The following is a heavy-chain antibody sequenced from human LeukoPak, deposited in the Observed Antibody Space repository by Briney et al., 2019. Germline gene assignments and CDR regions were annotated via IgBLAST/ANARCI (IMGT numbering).Heavy chain of an antibody. J-gene: IGHJ4*02. CDR3: ARPRDIVVVPAAMPSFFDY. CDR2: IYPGDSDT. D-gene: IGHD2-2*01. CDR1: GYSFTSYW. Sequence: GESLKISCKGSGYSFTSYWIGWVRQMPGKGLEWMGIIYPGDSDTRYSPSFQGQVTISADKSISTAYLQWSSLKASDTAMYYCARPRDIVVVPAAMPSFFDYWGQGTLVTVSS. V-gene: IGHV5-51*01.